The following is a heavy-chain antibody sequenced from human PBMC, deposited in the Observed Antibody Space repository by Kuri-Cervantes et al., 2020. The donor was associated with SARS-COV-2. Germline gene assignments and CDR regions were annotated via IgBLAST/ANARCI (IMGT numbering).Heavy chain of an antibody. J-gene: IGHJ4*02. CDR3: AKDSVVGSGWFFDY. Sequence: GGSLRLSCAASGFTFSSYAMSWVRQAPGKGLEWVSAISGSGGSTYYADSVKGRSTISRDNSKNTLYLQMNSLRAEDTAVYYCAKDSVVGSGWFFDYWGQGTLVTVSS. CDR2: ISGSGGST. V-gene: IGHV3-23*01. D-gene: IGHD6-19*01. CDR1: GFTFSSYA.